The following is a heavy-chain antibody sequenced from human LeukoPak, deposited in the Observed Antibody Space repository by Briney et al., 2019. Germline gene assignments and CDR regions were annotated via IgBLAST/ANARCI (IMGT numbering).Heavy chain of an antibody. CDR3: ARAMRSGYDY. Sequence: GGSLRLSCAASGFTFSTYGMNGVRQAPGKRLEWVSYISHDSDSIYYADSVKGRFTISRDNAENSLYLQMNSLRDEDTAAYYCARAMRSGYDYWGQGTLVTVSS. CDR1: GFTFSTYG. V-gene: IGHV3-48*02. J-gene: IGHJ4*02. D-gene: IGHD5-12*01. CDR2: ISHDSDSI.